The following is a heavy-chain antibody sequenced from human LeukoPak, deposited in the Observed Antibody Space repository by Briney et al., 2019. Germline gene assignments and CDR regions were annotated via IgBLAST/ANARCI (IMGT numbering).Heavy chain of an antibody. V-gene: IGHV3-23*01. CDR3: AKALLGYCSGGSCSLFDY. Sequence: PGGSLRLSCAASGFTLSSYAMSWVRQAPGKGLEWVSAISGSGGSTYYADSVKGRFTISRDNSKNTLYLQMNSLRAEDTAVYYCAKALLGYCSGGSCSLFDYWGQGTLVTVSS. CDR2: ISGSGGST. J-gene: IGHJ4*02. D-gene: IGHD2-15*01. CDR1: GFTLSSYA.